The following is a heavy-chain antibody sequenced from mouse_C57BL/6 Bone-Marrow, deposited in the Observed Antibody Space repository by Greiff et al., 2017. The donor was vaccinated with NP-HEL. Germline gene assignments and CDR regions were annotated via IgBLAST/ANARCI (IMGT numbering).Heavy chain of an antibody. CDR3: ARGWFWFAY. J-gene: IGHJ3*01. CDR1: GYTFTDYY. V-gene: IGHV1-76*01. D-gene: IGHD2-3*01. CDR2: IYPGSGNT. Sequence: QVHVKQSGAELVRPGASVKLSCKASGYTFTDYYINWVKQRPGQGLEWIARIYPGSGNTYYNEKFKGKATLTAEKSSSTAYMQLSSLTSEDSAVYFCARGWFWFAYWGQGTLVTVSA.